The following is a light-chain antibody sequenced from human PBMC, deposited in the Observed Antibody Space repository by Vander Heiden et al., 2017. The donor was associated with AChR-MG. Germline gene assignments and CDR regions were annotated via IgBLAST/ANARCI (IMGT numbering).Light chain of an antibody. CDR2: DAS. V-gene: IGKV3-11*01. CDR3: HQRSNWPLT. J-gene: IGKJ4*01. CDR1: QGVSSS. Sequence: DIVLTQPPATLPLSPGERAPLPCRASQGVSSSLAWYQQKPGQAPRLLIYDASNRATGIPARFSGSGSGTDFTLTISSLEPEDFALYYCHQRSNWPLTFGGGTKLEIK.